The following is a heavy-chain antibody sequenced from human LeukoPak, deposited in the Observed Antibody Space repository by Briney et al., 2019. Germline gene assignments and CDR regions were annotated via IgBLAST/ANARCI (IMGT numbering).Heavy chain of an antibody. CDR3: ARDLAWGAFDY. Sequence: GSLRLSCAASGFTFGNHGMNWVRQAPGKGLEWLSGVSPPGGGTYYADSVKGRFTISRDDSKNTLSLQMNSLRVEDTAVYYCARDLAWGAFDYWGQGTLVTVSS. D-gene: IGHD7-27*01. CDR2: VSPPGGGT. CDR1: GFTFGNHG. V-gene: IGHV3-23*01. J-gene: IGHJ4*02.